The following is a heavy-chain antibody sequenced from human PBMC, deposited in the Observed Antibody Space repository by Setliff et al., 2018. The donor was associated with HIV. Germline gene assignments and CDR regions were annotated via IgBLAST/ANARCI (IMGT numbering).Heavy chain of an antibody. CDR1: GFTFSSNY. J-gene: IGHJ3*02. CDR3: ARDMDPYGSGSAHDAFDI. D-gene: IGHD3-10*01. CDR2: IYSGGST. V-gene: IGHV3-53*01. Sequence: LRLSCAASGFTFSSNYMSWVRQAPGKGLEWVSVIYSGGSTYYADSVKGRFTISRDNSKNTLYLQMNSLRAEDTAVYYCARDMDPYGSGSAHDAFDIWGQGTMVTVSS.